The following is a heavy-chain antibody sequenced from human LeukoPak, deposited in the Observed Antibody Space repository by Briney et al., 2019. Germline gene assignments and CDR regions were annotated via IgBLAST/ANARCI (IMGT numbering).Heavy chain of an antibody. CDR2: IYYSGST. V-gene: IGHV4-31*03. CDR1: GGSISSGGYY. CDR3: ASYVDTAMVTGFDY. J-gene: IGHJ4*02. Sequence: PSQTLSLTCTVSGGSISSGGYYWRWIRQHPGKGLEWIGYIYYSGSTYYNPSLKSRVTISVDTSKNQFSLKLSSVTAADTAVYYCASYVDTAMVTGFDYWGQGTLVTVSS. D-gene: IGHD5-18*01.